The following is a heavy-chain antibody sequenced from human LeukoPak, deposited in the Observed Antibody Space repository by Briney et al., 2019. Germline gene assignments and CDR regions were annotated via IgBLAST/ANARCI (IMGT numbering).Heavy chain of an antibody. CDR1: GYTLTELS. CDR3: ATVWFRQQLVLQTPHYYYYGMDV. V-gene: IGHV1-24*01. Sequence: ASVKVSCKVSGYTLTELSMHLVRQAPGKGLEWMGGFDPEDGETIYAQKFQGRVTMTEDTSTDTAYMELSSLRSEDTAVYYCATVWFRQQLVLQTPHYYYYGMDVWGQGTTVTVSS. J-gene: IGHJ6*02. D-gene: IGHD6-13*01. CDR2: FDPEDGET.